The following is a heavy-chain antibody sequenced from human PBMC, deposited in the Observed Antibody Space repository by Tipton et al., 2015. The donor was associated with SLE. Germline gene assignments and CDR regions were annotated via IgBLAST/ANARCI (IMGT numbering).Heavy chain of an antibody. CDR2: IIPIFGTA. CDR3: AREGFAVGVPGYLFRGMDV. V-gene: IGHV1-69*01. Sequence: QVQLVQSGAEVKKPGSSVKVSCKASGGTFSTYAVSWVRQAPGQGLEWMGGIIPIFGTADYAQKFQGRVTITADESTSTAYMELSSLRSEDTAVYYCAREGFAVGVPGYLFRGMDVWGPGTTFTVSS. CDR1: GGTFSTYA. D-gene: IGHD2-15*01. J-gene: IGHJ6*02.